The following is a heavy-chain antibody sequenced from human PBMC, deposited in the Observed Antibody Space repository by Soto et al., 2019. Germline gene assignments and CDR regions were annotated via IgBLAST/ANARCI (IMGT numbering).Heavy chain of an antibody. J-gene: IGHJ4*02. V-gene: IGHV4-30-2*01. Sequence: SDTLCLTCSFSVGAISSIGYSLSLIRQPPGKGLEWIVYIYHIVSTYYSPSLESRVTISLDRSKNQFSLKLSSVTSAETAVYYCAREKGRSLSFECWGKGNRVTVSS. CDR3: AREKGRSLSFEC. CDR2: IYHIVST. D-gene: IGHD3-16*01. CDR1: VGAISSIGYS.